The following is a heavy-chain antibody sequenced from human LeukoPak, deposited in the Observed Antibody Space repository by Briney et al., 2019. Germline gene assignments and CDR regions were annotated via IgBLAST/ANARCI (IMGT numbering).Heavy chain of an antibody. CDR3: STGSGHAFDI. Sequence: GGSLILSRADPGFTFSSYWMHWVRQVPGKGLVWVSRINSDGSSTSYADSVKGRFTISRDNAKNTLYVQMNSLRAEDTAVYYCSTGSGHAFDIWGRGTMVTVSS. D-gene: IGHD1-14*01. J-gene: IGHJ3*02. CDR1: GFTFSSYW. CDR2: INSDGSST. V-gene: IGHV3-74*01.